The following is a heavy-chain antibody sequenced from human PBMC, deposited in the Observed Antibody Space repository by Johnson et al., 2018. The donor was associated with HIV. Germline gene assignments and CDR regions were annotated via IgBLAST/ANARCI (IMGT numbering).Heavy chain of an antibody. CDR3: TTPGDRWYTLVGEAAFDI. Sequence: VLLVESGGGVVQPGRSLRLSCAASGFTFSSYGMHWVRQAPGKGLEWVGRIKSVSDDETKDYGSPVKGRFTISRDDSSNTLYLQMNGLKTEDTAVYYCTTPGDRWYTLVGEAAFDIWGQGTMVTVSS. CDR2: IKSVSDDETK. CDR1: GFTFSSYG. D-gene: IGHD2-15*01. V-gene: IGHV3-15*01. J-gene: IGHJ3*02.